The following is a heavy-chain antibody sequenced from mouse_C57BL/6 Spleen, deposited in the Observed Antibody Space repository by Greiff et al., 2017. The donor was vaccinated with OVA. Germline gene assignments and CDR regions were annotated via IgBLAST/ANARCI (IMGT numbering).Heavy chain of an antibody. V-gene: IGHV1-81*01. CDR3: ASDYDGGEFGY. Sequence: VQVEESGAELARPGASVTLSCKASGYTFTSYGIRWVKQRTGQGLEWIGEIYPRSGNTSYNEKFKGKATLTADKSSSTAYMELRSLTSEDSAVYFCASDYDGGEFGYWGKGTLVTVSA. CDR1: GYTFTSYG. CDR2: IYPRSGNT. J-gene: IGHJ3*01. D-gene: IGHD2-4*01.